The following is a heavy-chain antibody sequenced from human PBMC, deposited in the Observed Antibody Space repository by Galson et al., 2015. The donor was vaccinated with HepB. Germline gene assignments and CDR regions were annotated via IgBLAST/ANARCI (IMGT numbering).Heavy chain of an antibody. CDR3: ALSRGYTYGPPDY. D-gene: IGHD5-18*01. V-gene: IGHV4-30-2*01. Sequence: TCAVSGASISSGGFSWSWIRQPPGKGLEWIGHIYHSENTYNPSLKRRVTISEDRSKNQFSLRLSSVTAADTAVYYCALSRGYTYGPPDYWGQGTLVAVSS. CDR1: GASISSGGFS. J-gene: IGHJ4*02. CDR2: IYHSENT.